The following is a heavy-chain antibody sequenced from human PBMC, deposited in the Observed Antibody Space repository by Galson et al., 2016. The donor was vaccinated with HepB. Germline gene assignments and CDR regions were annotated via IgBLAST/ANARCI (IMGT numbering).Heavy chain of an antibody. V-gene: IGHV4-4*02. CDR2: IFHSGTS. CDR3: ARNAYDLTEFFYYGLDV. CDR1: GCSLSNSNW. J-gene: IGHJ6*02. D-gene: IGHD5-12*01. Sequence: SETLSLTCAVSGCSLSNSNWWSWVRQSPGKGLEWIGEIFHSGTSNFNPSFKSRVTISLDKSTNQFSLSLSSVTAADTVVYFCARNAYDLTEFFYYGLDVWGQGTTVTVSS.